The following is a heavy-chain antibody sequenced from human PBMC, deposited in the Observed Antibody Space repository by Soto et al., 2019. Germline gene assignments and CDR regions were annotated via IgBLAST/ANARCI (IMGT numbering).Heavy chain of an antibody. CDR1: GFTFSSYA. CDR3: AKEVDLRKIASSSSWRNYLDY. V-gene: IGHV3-23*01. D-gene: IGHD6-13*01. Sequence: GGSLRLSCAASGFTFSSYAMSWVRQAPGKGLEWVSAISGSGGSTYYADSVKGRFTISRDNSKNTLYLQMNSLRAEDTAVYYCAKEVDLRKIASSSSWRNYLDYWGQGTLVTVSS. CDR2: ISGSGGST. J-gene: IGHJ4*02.